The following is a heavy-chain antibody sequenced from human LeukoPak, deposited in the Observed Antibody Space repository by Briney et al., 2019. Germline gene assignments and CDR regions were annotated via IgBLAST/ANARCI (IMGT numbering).Heavy chain of an antibody. CDR1: GFTFSSYA. V-gene: IGHV3-23*01. CDR2: ISGSGGST. D-gene: IGHD3-10*01. J-gene: IGHJ4*02. CDR3: ARGEYYYGSGSYYEDLDY. Sequence: GGSLRLSCAASGFTFSSYAMSWVRQAPGKGLEWVSAISGSGGSTYYADSVKGRFTISRDNSKNTLYLQMNSLRAEDTAVYYCARGEYYYGSGSYYEDLDYWGQGTLVTVSS.